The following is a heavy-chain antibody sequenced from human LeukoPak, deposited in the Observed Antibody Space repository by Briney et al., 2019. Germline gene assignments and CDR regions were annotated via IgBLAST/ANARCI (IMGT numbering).Heavy chain of an antibody. J-gene: IGHJ3*02. CDR3: ASPVGYSYGHDAFDI. Sequence: GESLKISCKGSGYSFTSYWIGWVRQMPGKGLEWLGIIYPGDSDTRYSPSFQGQVTISVDKSISTAYLQWSSLKASDTAMYYCASPVGYSYGHDAFDIWGQGTMVTVSS. D-gene: IGHD5-18*01. CDR1: GYSFTSYW. V-gene: IGHV5-51*01. CDR2: IYPGDSDT.